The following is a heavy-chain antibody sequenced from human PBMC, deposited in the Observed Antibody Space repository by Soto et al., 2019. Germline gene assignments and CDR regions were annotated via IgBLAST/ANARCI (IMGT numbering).Heavy chain of an antibody. V-gene: IGHV1-2*02. D-gene: IGHD3-10*01. CDR1: GYTFSEYY. CDR3: ARASYHVMVRAYRENWFDP. J-gene: IGHJ5*02. CDR2: INPNSGGT. Sequence: SVKVSCKASGYTFSEYYIHGVVQSGLRGREWMGCINPNSGGTKYAPKFQGGVTMTRDTSITTAYMELSRLRSGDTAVYYCARASYHVMVRAYRENWFDPWGQGTLVTAPQ.